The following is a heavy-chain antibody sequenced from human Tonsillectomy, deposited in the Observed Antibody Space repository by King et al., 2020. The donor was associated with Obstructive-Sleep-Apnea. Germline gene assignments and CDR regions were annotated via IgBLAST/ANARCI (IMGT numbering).Heavy chain of an antibody. J-gene: IGHJ6*02. CDR3: AKGSRVWSGYLYGMDV. D-gene: IGHD3-3*01. CDR1: EFTFSSYG. V-gene: IGHV3-30*18. CDR2: ISYGGSNK. Sequence: VQLVESGGGVAQPGRSLRLSCAASEFTFSSYGMHLVRQAPGKGLEWVAVISYGGSNKYYADSVKGRFTMSRDNSKNTLYLQMNSLRPEDTAVYYCAKGSRVWSGYLYGMDVWGQGTTVTVSS.